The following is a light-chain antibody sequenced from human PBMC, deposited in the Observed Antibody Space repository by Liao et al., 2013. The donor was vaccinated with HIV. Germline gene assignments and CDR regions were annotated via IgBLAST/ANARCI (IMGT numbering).Light chain of an antibody. J-gene: IGLJ1*01. CDR2: HDT. CDR3: QAWDNTLYV. V-gene: IGLV3-21*01. CDR1: SIGSKS. Sequence: SYELTQPSSLSVAPGKTARMTCGGNSIGSKSVHWYQQKPGQAPVLVISHDTDRPSGIPARFSASNSGNTATLTISRVEAGDEADYYCQAWDNTLYVFGSGTKVTVL.